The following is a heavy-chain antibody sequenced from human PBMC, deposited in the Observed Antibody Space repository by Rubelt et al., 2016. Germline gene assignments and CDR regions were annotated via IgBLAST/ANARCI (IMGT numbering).Heavy chain of an antibody. Sequence: SWIRQPPGKGLEWIGEINHSGSTNYNPSLKSRVTISVDTSKNQFSLKLSSVTAADTAVYYCASRVIGSGNAFDIWGQGTMVTVSS. CDR3: ASRVIGSGNAFDI. CDR2: INHSGST. V-gene: IGHV4-34*01. D-gene: IGHD6-25*01. J-gene: IGHJ3*02.